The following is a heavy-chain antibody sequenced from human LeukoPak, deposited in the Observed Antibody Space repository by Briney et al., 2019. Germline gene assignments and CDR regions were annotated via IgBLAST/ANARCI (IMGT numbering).Heavy chain of an antibody. D-gene: IGHD3-22*01. J-gene: IGHJ4*02. CDR1: GGSISSGSYY. Sequence: PSETLSLTCTVSGGSISSGSYYWSWIRQPAGKGLEWIGRIYTSGSTNYNPSLKSRVTISADTSKNQFSLKLSSVTAADTAVYYCATNYDSSGYYPGPFDYWGQGTLVTVSS. CDR2: IYTSGST. V-gene: IGHV4-61*02. CDR3: ATNYDSSGYYPGPFDY.